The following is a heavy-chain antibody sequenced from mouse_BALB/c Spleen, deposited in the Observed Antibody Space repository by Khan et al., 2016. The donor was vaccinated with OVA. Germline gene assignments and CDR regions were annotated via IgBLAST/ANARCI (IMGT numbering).Heavy chain of an antibody. Sequence: VQLQQSGPGLVKPSPSLSLTCTVTGYSITSGYGWNWIRQFPGNKLEWMGYISYSGSTNYNPSLKSRISITRDTSKNQFFLQLNSVTTEDTATYYCARTARIKYWGQGTTLTVSS. D-gene: IGHD1-2*01. CDR2: ISYSGST. CDR3: ARTARIKY. J-gene: IGHJ2*01. CDR1: GYSITSGYG. V-gene: IGHV3-2*02.